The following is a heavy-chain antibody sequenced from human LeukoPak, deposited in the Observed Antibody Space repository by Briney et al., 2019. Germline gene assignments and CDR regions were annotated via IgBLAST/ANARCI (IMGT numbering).Heavy chain of an antibody. V-gene: IGHV4-39*01. D-gene: IGHD2-2*01. CDR1: GGSISSSSYY. CDR2: IYYSGST. J-gene: IGHJ5*02. Sequence: LETLSLTCTVSGGSISSSSYYWAWIRQPPGKGLEWIGSIYYSGSTYYNPSLKSRVTISVDTSKNQFSLNLNSVTAADTAVFYCASLYCTTTSCWFDPWGQGTLVTVSS. CDR3: ASLYCTTTSCWFDP.